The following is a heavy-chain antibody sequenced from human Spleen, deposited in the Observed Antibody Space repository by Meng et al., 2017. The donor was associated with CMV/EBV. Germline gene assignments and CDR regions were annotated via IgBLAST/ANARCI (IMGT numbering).Heavy chain of an antibody. V-gene: IGHV3-30*02. CDR2: IRYDGTKQ. D-gene: IGHD3-10*01. Sequence: GGSLRLPCVASGFTFGTYGMHWVRQAPGKGLEWVAFIRYDGTKQYYADSVKGRFTISRDNSKNTLNLQMNSLGAEDTAVYYCAKDSWFGDPGGYFDYWGQGTLVTVSS. CDR1: GFTFGTYG. CDR3: AKDSWFGDPGGYFDY. J-gene: IGHJ4*02.